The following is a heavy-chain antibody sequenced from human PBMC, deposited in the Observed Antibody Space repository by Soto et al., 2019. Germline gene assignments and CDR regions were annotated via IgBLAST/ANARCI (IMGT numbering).Heavy chain of an antibody. V-gene: IGHV3-48*01. J-gene: IGHJ4*02. CDR3: AREFPQPVNLLDY. CDR2: INSRSSTI. CDR1: GFTFSAYS. D-gene: IGHD1-1*01. Sequence: PGGSLRLSCAASGFTFSAYSMNWVRQAPGKGLEWISFINSRSSTIKYSDAVQGRFTISRDNAKNSLYLQMSSLRGDDTAVYFCAREFPQPVNLLDYWGQGALVTVSS.